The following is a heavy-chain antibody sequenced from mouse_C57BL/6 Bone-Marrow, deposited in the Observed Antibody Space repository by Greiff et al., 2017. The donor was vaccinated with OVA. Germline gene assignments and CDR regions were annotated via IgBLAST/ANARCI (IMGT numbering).Heavy chain of an antibody. J-gene: IGHJ2*01. CDR2: ISNGGGST. CDR3: ERGGGLYYGSSPFDY. CDR1: GFTFSDYY. Sequence: EVKLMESGGGLVQPGGSLKLSCAASGFTFSDYYMYWVRQTPEKRLEWVAYISNGGGSTYYPDTVKGRFTISRDNAKNTLYLQMSRLKSEDTAMYYCERGGGLYYGSSPFDYWGQGTTLTVSS. D-gene: IGHD1-1*01. V-gene: IGHV5-12*01.